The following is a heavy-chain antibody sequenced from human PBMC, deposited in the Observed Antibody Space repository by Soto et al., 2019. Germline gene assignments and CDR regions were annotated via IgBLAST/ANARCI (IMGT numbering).Heavy chain of an antibody. Sequence: QVQLVQSGGEVKKPGASVKVSCKASGYTFTSSDINRLRQATGQGLEWLGWMNPNSGNTGYAQKFQGRITLTRSTSINTAYLELSSLSSDDSAVYYCARGASPWGQGTLVTVSS. CDR2: MNPNSGNT. CDR1: GYTFTSSD. J-gene: IGHJ5*02. V-gene: IGHV1-8*01. CDR3: ARGASP.